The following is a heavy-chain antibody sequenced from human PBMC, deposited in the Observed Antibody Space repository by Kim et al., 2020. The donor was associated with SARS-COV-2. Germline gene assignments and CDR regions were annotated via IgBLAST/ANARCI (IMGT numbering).Heavy chain of an antibody. D-gene: IGHD3-22*01. Sequence: SETLSLTCTVSGGSISSGGYYWSWIRQHPGKGLEWIGYIYYSGSTYYNPSLKSRVTISVDTSKNQFSLKLSSVTAADTAVYYCARSPAYYYDSSGYSAGDYWGQGTLVTVSS. CDR3: ARSPAYYYDSSGYSAGDY. CDR2: IYYSGST. J-gene: IGHJ4*02. V-gene: IGHV4-31*03. CDR1: GGSISSGGYY.